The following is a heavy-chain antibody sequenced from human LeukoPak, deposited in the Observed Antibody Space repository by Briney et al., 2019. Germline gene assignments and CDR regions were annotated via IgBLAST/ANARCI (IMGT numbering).Heavy chain of an antibody. V-gene: IGHV3-30*03. J-gene: IGHJ4*02. Sequence: LSLTCAVYGGSFSGYYWSWVRQAPGKGLEWVGVISYDGSDEYYTDSVKGRFTISRDNSKNTVYLQMNSLRADDTAVYYCARDLTPEWFDIHWGQGTLVTVS. CDR1: GGSFSGYY. CDR2: ISYDGSDE. D-gene: IGHD3-3*01. CDR3: ARDLTPEWFDIH.